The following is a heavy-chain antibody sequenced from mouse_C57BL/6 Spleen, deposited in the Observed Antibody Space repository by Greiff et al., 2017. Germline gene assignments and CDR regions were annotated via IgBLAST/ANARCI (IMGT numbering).Heavy chain of an antibody. J-gene: IGHJ1*03. CDR3: ARRTYGNHWYFDV. V-gene: IGHV1-22*01. CDR1: GYTFTDYN. Sequence: VQLQQSGPELVKPGASVKMSCKASGYTFTDYNMHWVKQSHGKSLEWIGYINPNNGGTSSNQKFKGKATLTVNKSSSTAYMELPSLTSEDSAVYYCARRTYGNHWYFDVWGTGTTVTVSS. D-gene: IGHD2-1*01. CDR2: INPNNGGT.